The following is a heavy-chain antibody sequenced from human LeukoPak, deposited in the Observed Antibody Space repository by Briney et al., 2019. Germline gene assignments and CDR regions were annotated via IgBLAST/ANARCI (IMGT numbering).Heavy chain of an antibody. J-gene: IGHJ4*02. CDR1: GFTFNSYA. V-gene: IGHV3-23*01. CDR2: ISGSGGST. CDR3: TKDLSSSHVSEYFDY. Sequence: PGGSLRLSCAASGFTFNSYAMSWVRQAPGEGLEWVSGISGSGGSTYYADSVKGRFTISRDNSKNTLYLQMNSLRAEDTAVYYCTKDLSSSHVSEYFDYWGLGTLVTVSS. D-gene: IGHD6-6*01.